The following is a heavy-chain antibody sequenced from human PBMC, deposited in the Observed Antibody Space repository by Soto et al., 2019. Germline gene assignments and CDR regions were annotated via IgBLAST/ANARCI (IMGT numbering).Heavy chain of an antibody. V-gene: IGHV3-23*01. D-gene: IGHD6-13*01. Sequence: GGSLRLSCAASGFTFSSYAMSWVRQAPGKGLEWVSAISGSGGSTYYADSVKGRFTISRDNSKNTLYLQMNSLRAEDTAVYYCAKDGVARYSSSWGPNSGLRYYFDYWGQGTLVTVSS. CDR3: AKDGVARYSSSWGPNSGLRYYFDY. J-gene: IGHJ4*02. CDR1: GFTFSSYA. CDR2: ISGSGGST.